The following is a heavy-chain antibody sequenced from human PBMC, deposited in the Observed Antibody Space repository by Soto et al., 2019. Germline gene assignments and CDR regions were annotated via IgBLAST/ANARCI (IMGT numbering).Heavy chain of an antibody. Sequence: GGSLRLSCAASGFTFSSYAMSWVRQAPGKGLEWVSRINSDGSATYYADSVKGRFTISRDNAQNTLYLQMNSLRAEDTGVYYCARSDRLDPWGQGALVTVSS. J-gene: IGHJ5*02. CDR2: INSDGSAT. CDR3: ARSDRLDP. V-gene: IGHV3-74*01. CDR1: GFTFSSYA. D-gene: IGHD6-6*01.